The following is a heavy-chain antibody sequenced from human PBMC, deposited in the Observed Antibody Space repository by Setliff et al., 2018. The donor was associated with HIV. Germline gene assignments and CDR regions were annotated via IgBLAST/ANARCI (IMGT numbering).Heavy chain of an antibody. CDR2: INHSGST. CDR3: ARSRTSSGYYGVTGYGMDV. V-gene: IGHV4-34*01. Sequence: SETLSLTCAVYGGSFSDYYWSWIRQPPGKGLEWIGEINHSGSTNYNPSLKSRVTISVDTSKNQFSLKLNSVTTADTAVYYCARSRTSSGYYGVTGYGMDVWGQGTTVTVSS. D-gene: IGHD3-22*01. CDR1: GGSFSDYY. J-gene: IGHJ6*02.